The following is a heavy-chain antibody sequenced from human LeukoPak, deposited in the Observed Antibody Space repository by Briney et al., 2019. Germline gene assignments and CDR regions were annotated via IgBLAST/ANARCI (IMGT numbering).Heavy chain of an antibody. CDR3: AKDEWELRYYYYYMDV. CDR1: GFTFSSYG. J-gene: IGHJ6*03. D-gene: IGHD1-26*01. Sequence: GGSLRPSCAASGFTFSSYGMHWVRQAPGKGLEWVAFIRYDGSKKYYADSVKGRFTISRDNSKNTLYLQMNSLRAEDTAVYYCAKDEWELRYYYYYMDVWGKGTTVTISS. V-gene: IGHV3-30*02. CDR2: IRYDGSKK.